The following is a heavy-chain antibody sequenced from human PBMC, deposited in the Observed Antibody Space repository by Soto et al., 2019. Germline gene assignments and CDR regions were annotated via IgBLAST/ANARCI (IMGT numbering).Heavy chain of an antibody. CDR2: ISYDGSNK. V-gene: IGHV3-30-3*01. J-gene: IGHJ6*02. CDR3: ARREQQQQVLRGYRGGMDV. D-gene: IGHD6-13*01. Sequence: QVQLVESGGGVVQPGRSLRLSCAASGFTFSSYAMHWVRQAPGKGLEWVAVISYDGSNKYYADSVKGRFTISRDHSKNTLYRQMTSLRAEDTPVYYCARREQQQQVLRGYRGGMDVWGQGPTVTVSS. CDR1: GFTFSSYA.